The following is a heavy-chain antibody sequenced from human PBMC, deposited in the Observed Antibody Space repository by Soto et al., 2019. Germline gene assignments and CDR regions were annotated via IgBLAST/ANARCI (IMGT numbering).Heavy chain of an antibody. CDR2: LYYSGST. CDR3: ATDPLPGYATSGPVL. Sequence: PSETLPLTCTVSGASINRYYWNWIRQPPGKGLEWIGYLYYSGSTDYNPSLKSRVPISVDTSKHQFSLSLTSVTAADTADYHRATDPLPGYATSGPVLWGHGTLVTVS. J-gene: IGHJ1*01. D-gene: IGHD3-22*01. V-gene: IGHV4-59*01. CDR1: GASINRYY.